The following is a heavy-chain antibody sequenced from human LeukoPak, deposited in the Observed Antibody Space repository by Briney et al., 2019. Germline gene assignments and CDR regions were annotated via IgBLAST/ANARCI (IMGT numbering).Heavy chain of an antibody. V-gene: IGHV4-39*07. D-gene: IGHD6-19*01. Sequence: PSETLSLTCTVSGGSISYSSYYWGWIRQPPGKGLEWIGSIHYSGSTYYNPSLMSRVTISVDTSKNQFSLKLSSVTAADTAVYYCARGIAYSSGWYKPDQGYNLFDPWGQGTLVTVSS. CDR1: GGSISYSSYY. J-gene: IGHJ5*02. CDR2: IHYSGST. CDR3: ARGIAYSSGWYKPDQGYNLFDP.